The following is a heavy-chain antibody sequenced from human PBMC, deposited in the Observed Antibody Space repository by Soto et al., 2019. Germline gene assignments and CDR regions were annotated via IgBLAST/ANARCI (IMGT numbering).Heavy chain of an antibody. CDR2: IYWNDDK. J-gene: IGHJ5*02. D-gene: IGHD2-15*01. V-gene: IGHV2-5*01. CDR3: SLRGSCPGDSGYSA. CDR1: GFSLITSGVG. Sequence: QITLKESGPTLVQPAQTLTLTCTFSGFSLITSGVGVGWIRQPPGKALEWLALIYWNDDKFYSPSLRSRLTITKDTSKSQLVLTMTNLDPVDTATYYCSLRGSCPGDSGYSAWGKGTLVTVSS.